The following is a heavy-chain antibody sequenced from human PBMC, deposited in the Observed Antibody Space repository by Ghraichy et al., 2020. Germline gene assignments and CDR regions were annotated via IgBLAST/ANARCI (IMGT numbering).Heavy chain of an antibody. J-gene: IGHJ4*02. V-gene: IGHV3-21*01. D-gene: IGHD5-24*01. CDR1: GFTFSSYS. Sequence: GGSLRLSCAASGFTFSSYSMNWVRQAPGKGLEWVSSISSSSSYIYYADSVKGRFTISRDNAKNSLYLQMNSLRAEDTAVYYCARTIEMATTTEVVDYWGQGTLVTVSS. CDR2: ISSSSSYI. CDR3: ARTIEMATTTEVVDY.